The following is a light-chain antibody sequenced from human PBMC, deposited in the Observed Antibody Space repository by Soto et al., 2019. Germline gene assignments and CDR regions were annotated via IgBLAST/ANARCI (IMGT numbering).Light chain of an antibody. V-gene: IGKV4-1*01. Sequence: DIVMTQSPESLAVSLGERATINCKSSQSLLYRSTNKNYLSWYQQKPGQPPKLLIYWASSRESGVPDRFSGRGSGTDFTLTISSLQAEDVAVYYCQQYHSTPLTFGGGTKVDIK. CDR3: QQYHSTPLT. J-gene: IGKJ4*01. CDR2: WAS. CDR1: QSLLYRSTNKNY.